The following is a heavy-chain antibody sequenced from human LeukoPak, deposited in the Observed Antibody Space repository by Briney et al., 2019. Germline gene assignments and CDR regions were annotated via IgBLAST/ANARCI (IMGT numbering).Heavy chain of an antibody. CDR2: MNPNSGNT. CDR3: ARAHSYGLFLGLPRSVMNNWFDP. CDR1: GYTFTSYD. D-gene: IGHD5-18*01. Sequence: GASVKVSCKASGYTFTSYDINWVQQATGQGLEWMGWMNPNSGNTGYAQKFQGRVTMTRNTSISTAYMELSSLRSGDTAVYYCARAHSYGLFLGLPRSVMNNWFDPWGQGTLVTVSS. V-gene: IGHV1-8*01. J-gene: IGHJ5*02.